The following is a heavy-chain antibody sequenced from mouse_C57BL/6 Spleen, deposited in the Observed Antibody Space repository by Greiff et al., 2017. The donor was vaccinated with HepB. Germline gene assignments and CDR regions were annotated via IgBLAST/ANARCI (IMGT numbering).Heavy chain of an antibody. CDR3: ARGYGSLSWFAY. CDR1: GFNIKDYY. D-gene: IGHD2-2*01. V-gene: IGHV14-2*01. Sequence: EVQRVESGAELVKPGASVKLSCTASGFNIKDYYMHWVKQRTEQGLEWIGRIDPEDGETKYAPKFQGKATITADTSSNTAYLQLSSLTSEDTAVYYCARGYGSLSWFAYWGQGTLVTVSA. CDR2: IDPEDGET. J-gene: IGHJ3*01.